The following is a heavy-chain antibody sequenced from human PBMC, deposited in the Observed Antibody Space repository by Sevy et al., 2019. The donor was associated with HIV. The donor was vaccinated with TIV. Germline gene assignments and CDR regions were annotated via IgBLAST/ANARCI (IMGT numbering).Heavy chain of an antibody. V-gene: IGHV4-61*03. Sequence: SETLSLTCTVSGGSVSSGRYYWSWIRQPPGKGLEWIGYFYDSGRTKYNPSLKSRVTIAVDMSKNLFSLKLTSVTAADTAVYYCARNGAVQLAFGMDVWGQGTRVTVSS. J-gene: IGHJ6*02. CDR3: ARNGAVQLAFGMDV. CDR1: GGSVSSGRYY. CDR2: FYDSGRT. D-gene: IGHD1-1*01.